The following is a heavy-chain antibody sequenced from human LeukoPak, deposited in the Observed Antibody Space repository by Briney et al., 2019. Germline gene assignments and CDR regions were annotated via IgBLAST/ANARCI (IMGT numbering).Heavy chain of an antibody. CDR2: ISSIGST. CDR1: DDSFNTHY. V-gene: IGHV4-59*11. Sequence: PSETLSLTCSVSDDSFNTHYWIWNHHPPGKGLEWIGYISSIGSTNYNPSLKSRVTITVDTSKKQFSLKMTSVTAADTAVYYCARDPTTVTKGFDVWGQGTMVTVSS. CDR3: ARDPTTVTKGFDV. D-gene: IGHD4-17*01. J-gene: IGHJ3*01.